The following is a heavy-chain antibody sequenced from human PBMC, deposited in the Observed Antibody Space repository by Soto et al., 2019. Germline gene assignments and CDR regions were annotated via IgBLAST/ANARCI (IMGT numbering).Heavy chain of an antibody. Sequence: GGSLRLSCAASGFTFSNAWMSWVRQAPGKGLEWVGRIKSKTDGGTTDYAAPVKGRFTISRDDSKNTLYLQMNSLKTEDTAVYYCTTGIMITFGGVRGYYMDVWGKGTTVTVSS. J-gene: IGHJ6*03. CDR2: IKSKTDGGTT. D-gene: IGHD3-16*01. CDR1: GFTFSNAW. V-gene: IGHV3-15*01. CDR3: TTGIMITFGGVRGYYMDV.